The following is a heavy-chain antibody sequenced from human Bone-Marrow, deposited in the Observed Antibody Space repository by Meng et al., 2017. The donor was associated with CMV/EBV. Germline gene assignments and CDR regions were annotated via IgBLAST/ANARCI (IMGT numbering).Heavy chain of an antibody. V-gene: IGHV3-73*01. J-gene: IGHJ4*02. D-gene: IGHD2-15*01. CDR2: IRNKANSYAT. Sequence: GESLKISCAASGFTFSGSAMHWVRQASGKGLEWVGGIRNKANSYATAYAASVKGRFTISRDDSKNTAYLQMNSLKTEDTAVYFCTSHSLPSDYWGQGTLVTVYS. CDR1: GFTFSGSA. CDR3: TSHSLPSDY.